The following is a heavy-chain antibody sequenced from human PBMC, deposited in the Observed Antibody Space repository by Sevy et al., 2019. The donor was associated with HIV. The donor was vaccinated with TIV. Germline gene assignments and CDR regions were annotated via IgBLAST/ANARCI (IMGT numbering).Heavy chain of an antibody. CDR2: IGTVGET. D-gene: IGHD5-12*01. J-gene: IGHJ3*02. Sequence: GGSLRLSCAASGFTFSSYDMHWVRHSTGKGLEWVSAIGTVGETRYAGAVKGRFTISRENTKKSLYLQTNSLRGVDTAVYYCVRGGSDAFDIWGQGTMVTVSS. CDR1: GFTFSSYD. V-gene: IGHV3-13*04. CDR3: VRGGSDAFDI.